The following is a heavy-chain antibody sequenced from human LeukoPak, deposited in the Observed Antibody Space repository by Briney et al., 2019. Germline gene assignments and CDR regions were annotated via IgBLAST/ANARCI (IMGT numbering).Heavy chain of an antibody. J-gene: IGHJ3*02. Sequence: PSETLSLTCAVYGGSFSGYYWSWIRQPPGKGLEWIGEIYHSGSTNYNPSPKSRVTISVDTSKNQFSLKLSSVTAADTAVYYCARALDSSGPYDAFDIWGQGTMVTVSS. CDR1: GGSFSGYY. CDR3: ARALDSSGPYDAFDI. CDR2: IYHSGST. V-gene: IGHV4-34*01. D-gene: IGHD3-22*01.